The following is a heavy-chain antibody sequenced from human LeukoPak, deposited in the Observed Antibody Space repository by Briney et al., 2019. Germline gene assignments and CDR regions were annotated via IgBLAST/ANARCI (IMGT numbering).Heavy chain of an antibody. CDR3: AREMRATISRYFDL. V-gene: IGHV3-11*04. D-gene: IGHD5-24*01. CDR2: ITDNGGNS. Sequence: GGSLRLSCAASGLNFRDYYMGWIRQAPGKGLEWISYITDNGGNSFYADSVKGRFTISRDNAQNSLSLQMNSLRAEDTAVYYCAREMRATISRYFDLWGRGTLVTVSS. CDR1: GLNFRDYY. J-gene: IGHJ2*01.